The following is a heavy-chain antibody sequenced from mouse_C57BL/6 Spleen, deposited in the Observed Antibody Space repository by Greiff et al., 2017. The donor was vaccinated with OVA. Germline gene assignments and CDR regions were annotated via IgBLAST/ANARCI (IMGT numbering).Heavy chain of an antibody. D-gene: IGHD2-4*01. CDR2: IHPNSGST. Sequence: QVQLKESGAELVKPGASVKLSCKASGYTFTSYWMHWVKQRPGQGLEWIGMIHPNSGSTNYNEKFKSKATLTVDKSSSTAYMQLSSLTSEDSAVYYCARVYYDYDVPYYYAMDYWGQGTSVTVSS. V-gene: IGHV1-64*01. CDR1: GYTFTSYW. CDR3: ARVYYDYDVPYYYAMDY. J-gene: IGHJ4*01.